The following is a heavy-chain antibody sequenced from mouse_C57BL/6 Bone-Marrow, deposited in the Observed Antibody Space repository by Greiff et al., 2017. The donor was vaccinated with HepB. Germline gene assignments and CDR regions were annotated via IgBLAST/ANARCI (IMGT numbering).Heavy chain of an antibody. D-gene: IGHD1-2*01. CDR2: IDPSDSYT. CDR3: ARRLRDY. J-gene: IGHJ2*01. V-gene: IGHV1-69*01. Sequence: VQLKQPGAELVMPGASVKLSCKASGYTFTSYWMHWVKQRPGQGLEWIGEIDPSDSYTNYNQKFKGKSTLTVDKSSSTAYMQLSSLTSEDSAVYYCARRLRDYWGQGTTLTVSS. CDR1: GYTFTSYW.